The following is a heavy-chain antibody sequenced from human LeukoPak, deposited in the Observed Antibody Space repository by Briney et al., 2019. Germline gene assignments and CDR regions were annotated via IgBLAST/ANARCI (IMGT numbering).Heavy chain of an antibody. V-gene: IGHV1-8*01. CDR3: ANIVGATTGSETD. J-gene: IGHJ4*02. CDR1: GYTFTSYD. Sequence: AASVKVSCKASGYTFTSYDITWVRQATGQGLEWMGWMNPNSGNTGYAQKFQGRVTITADKSTSTAYVELSSLRSEDTAVYYCANIVGATTGSETDWGQGTLVTVSS. D-gene: IGHD1-26*01. CDR2: MNPNSGNT.